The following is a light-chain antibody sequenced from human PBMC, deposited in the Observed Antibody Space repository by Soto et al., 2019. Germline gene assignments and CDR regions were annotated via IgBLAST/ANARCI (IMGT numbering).Light chain of an antibody. CDR1: QSISYY. J-gene: IGKJ1*01. Sequence: DIQMTQSPSTLSASVGDRVTITCRASQSISYYLAWYQKKPGKAPKVLIWNASSLQRGVPSRFSGSGSGTEFTLTISSLQPDDFATYYCQQYYSYSSFGQGTKVDIK. CDR3: QQYYSYSS. V-gene: IGKV1-5*01. CDR2: NAS.